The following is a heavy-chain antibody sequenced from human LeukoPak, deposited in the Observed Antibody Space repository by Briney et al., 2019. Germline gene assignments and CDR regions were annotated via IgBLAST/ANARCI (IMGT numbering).Heavy chain of an antibody. CDR2: ITVYMGNT. V-gene: IGHV1-18*01. Sequence: ASVKVSSKPSGYTFTSYATSGGRQAPEQGLGRRGWITVYMGNTNYAQKLQGRVTMTTDTSTSTAYMELRSLRSDDTAVYYCARERLDLNYYMDVWGKGTTVTVSS. J-gene: IGHJ6*03. CDR1: GYTFTSYA. CDR3: ARERLDLNYYMDV. D-gene: IGHD3-9*01.